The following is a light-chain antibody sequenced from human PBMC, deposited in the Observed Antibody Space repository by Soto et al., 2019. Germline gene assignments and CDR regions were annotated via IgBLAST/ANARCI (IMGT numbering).Light chain of an antibody. CDR3: SSYTSRSPVV. J-gene: IGLJ2*01. V-gene: IGLV2-14*01. Sequence: QSALTQPASVSGSPGQSITISCTGTSSDVGGYNYVSWYQQHPGKAPKLMIYDVSNRPSGVSNRFSGSKSGNTASLTISGLQAEDETDSYCSSYTSRSPVVFGGGTKVTVL. CDR1: SSDVGGYNY. CDR2: DVS.